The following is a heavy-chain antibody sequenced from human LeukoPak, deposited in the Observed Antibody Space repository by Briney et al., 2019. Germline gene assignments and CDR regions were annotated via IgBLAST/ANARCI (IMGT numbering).Heavy chain of an antibody. J-gene: IGHJ3*02. CDR2: IYPDDSDT. CDR1: GYNFTKYW. D-gene: IGHD1-26*01. CDR3: ARASPGSIVGALAFDI. V-gene: IGHV5-51*01. Sequence: GESLKISCKGSGYNFTKYWIAWVRQTPGKGLEWLGIIYPDDSDTRYSPSFQGQVTFSADKSINTAYLQWSSLKASDTAMYYCARASPGSIVGALAFDIWGQGTMVTVSS.